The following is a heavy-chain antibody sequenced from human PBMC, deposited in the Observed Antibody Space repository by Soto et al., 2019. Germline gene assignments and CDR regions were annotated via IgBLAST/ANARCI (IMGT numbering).Heavy chain of an antibody. CDR1: GGSISSYY. CDR2: IYTGGST. D-gene: IGHD3-10*01. CDR3: ARLYYCGSASYYPYYYYGMDV. Sequence: QGQLQEAGPGLVKPSETLSLTCTVSGGSISSYYWSWIRQPAGRGLEGLGRIYTGGSTNYNLSLKIRVTMSVDTSKNQFSLKLSSVTAADTAVYYCARLYYCGSASYYPYYYYGMDVWGQGTTVTVSS. J-gene: IGHJ6*02. V-gene: IGHV4-4*07.